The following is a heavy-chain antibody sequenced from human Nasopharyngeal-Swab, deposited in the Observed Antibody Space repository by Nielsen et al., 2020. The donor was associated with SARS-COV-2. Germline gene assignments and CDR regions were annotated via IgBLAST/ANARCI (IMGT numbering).Heavy chain of an antibody. CDR3: ARREAPYYYGMDV. D-gene: IGHD1-26*01. V-gene: IGHV7-4-1*02. Sequence: ASAKVSCKASGYTFTSYAMNWVRQAPGQGLEWMGWINTNTGNPTYAQGFTGRFAFSLDTSVSTAYLQISSLKAEDTAVYYYARREAPYYYGMDVWGQGTTVTVSS. J-gene: IGHJ6*02. CDR2: INTNTGNP. CDR1: GYTFTSYA.